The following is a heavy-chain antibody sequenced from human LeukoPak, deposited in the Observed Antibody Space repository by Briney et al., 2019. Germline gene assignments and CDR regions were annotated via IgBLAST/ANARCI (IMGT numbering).Heavy chain of an antibody. CDR1: GDSVSSNSAA. J-gene: IGHJ6*02. Sequence: SQTLSLTCAISGDSVSSNSAAWNWIRQSPSRGLEWLGRTYYRSKWYNDYAVSVKSRITINPDTSKNQFSLQLNSVTPEDTAVYYCAKATLISGYGSDYYYYGMDVWGQGTTVTVSS. CDR2: TYYRSKWYN. V-gene: IGHV6-1*01. D-gene: IGHD5-12*01. CDR3: AKATLISGYGSDYYYYGMDV.